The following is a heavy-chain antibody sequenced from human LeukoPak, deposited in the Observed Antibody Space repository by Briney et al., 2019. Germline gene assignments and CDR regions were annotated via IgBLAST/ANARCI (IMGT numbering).Heavy chain of an antibody. CDR2: IWYDGSSK. Sequence: PGRSLRLSCAASGFSFGAYGVHWVRQAPGKGLEWVAVIWYDGSSKDYADSVKGRFTLSRDNSKNTLYLQMNSLTVEDTAVYYCARSQSSSLIDYWGQGTLVTVSS. D-gene: IGHD6-13*01. CDR3: ARSQSSSLIDY. V-gene: IGHV3-33*01. CDR1: GFSFGAYG. J-gene: IGHJ4*02.